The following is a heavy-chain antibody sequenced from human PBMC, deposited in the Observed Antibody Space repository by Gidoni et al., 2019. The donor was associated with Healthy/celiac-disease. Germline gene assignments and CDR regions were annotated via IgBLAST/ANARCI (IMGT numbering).Heavy chain of an antibody. V-gene: IGHV1-69*01. CDR3: ARDLGRATADYYYYGMDV. J-gene: IGHJ6*02. D-gene: IGHD3-10*01. Sequence: QVQLVPSGAEVKQPGSSVTASCTASGGTFSSYAISWVRQAPGQGPEWMGGIFPLFGTANYAQKFQDRVTITADEATRTAYMELSSLRSEDTAVYYCARDLGRATADYYYYGMDVWGQGTTVTVSS. CDR1: GGTFSSYA. CDR2: IFPLFGTA.